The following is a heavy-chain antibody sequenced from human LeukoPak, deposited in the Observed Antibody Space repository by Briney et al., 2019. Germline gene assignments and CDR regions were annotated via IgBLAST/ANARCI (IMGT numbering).Heavy chain of an antibody. J-gene: IGHJ5*02. V-gene: IGHV1-2*02. CDR1: GDTLTCRY. D-gene: IGHD3-22*01. Sequence: ASVKVSCKASGDTLTCRYIHWVRQAPGQGLEWLGWINAKSGATSYAQKFQDRVTITRDTSTNATFMELTRLTPDDTAIFYCARDNQEDSAVSSGSDSGWFDRWGQGTLVTVSS. CDR3: ARDNQEDSAVSSGSDSGWFDR. CDR2: INAKSGAT.